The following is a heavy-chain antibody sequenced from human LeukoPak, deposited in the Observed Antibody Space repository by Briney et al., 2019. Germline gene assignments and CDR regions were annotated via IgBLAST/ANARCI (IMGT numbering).Heavy chain of an antibody. J-gene: IGHJ5*02. D-gene: IGHD4-23*01. CDR3: AKDRSNPTVGMWAWAPPDP. CDR1: GFTFSNYA. V-gene: IGHV3-30*18. Sequence: GGSLRLSCAASGFTFSNYAMIWVRQAPGKGLEWGALISYDASNKYYADSVEGRFTTSRDNSKNTLYLQMNSLRAEDTAVYYCAKDRSNPTVGMWAWAPPDPWGQGTLVTVSS. CDR2: ISYDASNK.